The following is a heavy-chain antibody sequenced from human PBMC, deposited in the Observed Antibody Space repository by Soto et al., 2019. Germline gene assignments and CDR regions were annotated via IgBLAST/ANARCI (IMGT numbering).Heavy chain of an antibody. V-gene: IGHV3-21*01. D-gene: IGHD2-2*01. CDR3: ARVGPALSLYDMDV. CDR2: MSSSSSYI. CDR1: GFTFSSYS. Sequence: PGGSLRLSCAGPGFTFSSYSMNWVRQAPGKGLEWVSSMSSSSSYIYYADSVKGRFTISRDNAKNSLYLQMNGLRAEDTAVYYCARVGPALSLYDMDVWGQGTTVTVSS. J-gene: IGHJ6*02.